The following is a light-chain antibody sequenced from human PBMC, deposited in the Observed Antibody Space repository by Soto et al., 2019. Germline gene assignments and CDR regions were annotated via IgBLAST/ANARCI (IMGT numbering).Light chain of an antibody. CDR1: QDVGRY. V-gene: IGKV1-8*01. J-gene: IGKJ1*01. CDR3: QPYKNYPWT. CDR2: GAS. Sequence: AIRMTQSPSSLSASAGDRVDIACRASQDVGRYLAWYQQKPGQAPKLLIYGASTLQSGVPSRFRGGGSGTDFTLTISCLPSEDFATYYGQPYKNYPWTFGQGTKVEIK.